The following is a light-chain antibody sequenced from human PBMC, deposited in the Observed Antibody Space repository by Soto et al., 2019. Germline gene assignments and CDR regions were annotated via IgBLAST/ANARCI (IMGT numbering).Light chain of an antibody. J-gene: IGLJ2*01. CDR2: EVS. Sequence: QSALTQPASVSGSPGQSITISCTGTSSDVGGYNYVSWYQQHPGKAPKLMIYEVSNRPSGVSNRFSGSKSGNTASLTISGLQAEDEAAYYCSSYTSSNVVFGGATKVTVL. CDR3: SSYTSSNVV. V-gene: IGLV2-14*01. CDR1: SSDVGGYNY.